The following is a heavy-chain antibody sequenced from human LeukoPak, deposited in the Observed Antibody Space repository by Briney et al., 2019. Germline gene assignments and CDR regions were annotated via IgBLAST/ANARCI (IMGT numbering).Heavy chain of an antibody. Sequence: ASVKVSCKASGGTFSSYAISWVRQAPGQGLEWMGKINLSGGSTTYAQKFQGRVTMTRDTSTSTVYMELSSLRSEDTAVYYCARDYVDDIPMIKGYWGQGTLVTVSS. CDR1: GGTFSSYA. CDR2: INLSGGST. D-gene: IGHD2-8*01. J-gene: IGHJ4*02. CDR3: ARDYVDDIPMIKGY. V-gene: IGHV1-46*01.